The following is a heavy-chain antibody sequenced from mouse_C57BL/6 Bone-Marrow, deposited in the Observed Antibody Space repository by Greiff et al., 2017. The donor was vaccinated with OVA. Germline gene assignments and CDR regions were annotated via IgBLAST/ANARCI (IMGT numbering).Heavy chain of an antibody. CDR3: ARKSNYGRDY. CDR1: GYTFTSYW. CDR2: IDPSDSYT. V-gene: IGHV1-69*01. Sequence: QVQLQQPGAELVMPGASVKLSCKASGYTFTSYWMHWVKQRPGQGLEWIGEIDPSDSYTNYNQKFKGKSTLTVDKSSSTAYMQRSSLTSEDSAVYYCARKSNYGRDYWGQGTTLTVSS. D-gene: IGHD2-5*01. J-gene: IGHJ2*01.